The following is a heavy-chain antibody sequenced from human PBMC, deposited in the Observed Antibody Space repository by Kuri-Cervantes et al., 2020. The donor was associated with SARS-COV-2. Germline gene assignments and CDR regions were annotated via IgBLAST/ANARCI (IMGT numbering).Heavy chain of an antibody. D-gene: IGHD3-22*01. CDR1: GFTFSSDA. CDR3: ARAGYYYDSSCTPSDAFDI. V-gene: IGHV3-23*01. J-gene: IGHJ3*02. CDR2: ISGSGGST. Sequence: GASLEISCAASGFTFSSDAMSWVRQAPGQGLEWVSAISGSGGSTYYADYVKGRFAISRDNSKNTLYLQRNSLRAEDTAVYYCARAGYYYDSSCTPSDAFDIWGQGTMVTVSS.